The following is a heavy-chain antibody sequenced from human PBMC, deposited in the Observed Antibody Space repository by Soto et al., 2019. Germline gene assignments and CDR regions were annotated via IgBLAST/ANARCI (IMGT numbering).Heavy chain of an antibody. CDR1: EFTFSSYA. Sequence: PGGSLRLSCAASEFTFSSYAMSWVRQAPGKGLEWVSGISGSGVSTYYADSVKGRFTISRDNSKNTLYLQMNSLRAEDTAVYYCAKRHYYGLEIVLAASDIWGQGTMVTVSS. CDR3: AKRHYYGLEIVLAASDI. D-gene: IGHD5-12*01. V-gene: IGHV3-23*01. J-gene: IGHJ3*02. CDR2: ISGSGVST.